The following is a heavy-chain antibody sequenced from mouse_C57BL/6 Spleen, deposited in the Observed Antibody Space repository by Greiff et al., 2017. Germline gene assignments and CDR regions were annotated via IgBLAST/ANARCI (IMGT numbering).Heavy chain of an antibody. V-gene: IGHV1-80*01. Sequence: VQLQQSGAELVKPGASVKISCKASGYAFSSYWMNWVKPRPGKGLEWIGQIYPGDGDTNYNGKFKGKATLTADKSSSTAYMQLSSLTSEDSAVYFCARGDWVFDYWGQGTTLTVSS. J-gene: IGHJ2*01. CDR2: IYPGDGDT. CDR1: GYAFSSYW. CDR3: ARGDWVFDY. D-gene: IGHD4-1*01.